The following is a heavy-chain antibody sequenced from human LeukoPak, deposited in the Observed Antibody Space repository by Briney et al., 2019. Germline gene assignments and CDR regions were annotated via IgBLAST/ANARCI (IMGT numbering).Heavy chain of an antibody. D-gene: IGHD4-23*01. CDR2: VIPMFDDR. CDR3: ARDPALEGTEDYRDFGGVESVDAFDV. V-gene: IGHV1-69*13. CDR1: GGTLSSYA. Sequence: SSVKVSCKASGGTLSSYALSWMRPAPGQGLEWVGRVIPMFDDRDYADNFQGRITLTEDPSTGMAHMELSSLTSDNTAVYYCARDPALEGTEDYRDFGGVESVDAFDVWGQGTTVTVFS. J-gene: IGHJ3*01.